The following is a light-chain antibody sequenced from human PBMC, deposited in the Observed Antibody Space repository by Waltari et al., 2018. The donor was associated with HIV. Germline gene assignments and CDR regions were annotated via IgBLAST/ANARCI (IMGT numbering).Light chain of an antibody. J-gene: IGLJ3*02. CDR1: SLRSYY. Sequence: SSELTQDPAVSVALGQTVRITCQGDSLRSYYASWYQQTPGQAPVLVIYGKNNRPSGIPDRFSGSSSGNTASLTITGAQAEDEADYYCNSRDSSGNLPFGGGTKLTVL. V-gene: IGLV3-19*01. CDR3: NSRDSSGNLP. CDR2: GKN.